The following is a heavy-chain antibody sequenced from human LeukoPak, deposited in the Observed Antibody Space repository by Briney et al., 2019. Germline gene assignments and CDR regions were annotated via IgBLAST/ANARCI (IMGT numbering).Heavy chain of an antibody. CDR1: GYSISSGYY. CDR3: ARAGEYITMVRGVIPDYYYYMDV. D-gene: IGHD3-10*01. Sequence: SETLSLTCTVSGYSISSGYYWGWIRQPPGKGLEWIGSIYHSGSTYYNPSLKSRVTISVDTSKNQFSLKLSSVTAADPAVYYCARAGEYITMVRGVIPDYYYYMDVWGKGTTVTVSS. V-gene: IGHV4-38-2*02. CDR2: IYHSGST. J-gene: IGHJ6*03.